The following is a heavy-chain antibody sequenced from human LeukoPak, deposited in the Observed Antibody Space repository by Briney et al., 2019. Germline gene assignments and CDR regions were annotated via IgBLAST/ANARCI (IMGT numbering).Heavy chain of an antibody. D-gene: IGHD2-2*01. CDR2: ISGSGGST. Sequence: GSLRLSCAASGFTFSSYAMSWVRQAPGKGLEWVSAISGSGGSTYYADSVKGRFTISRDNSKNTLYPQMNSLRAEDTAVYYCAKDLGYCSSTSCYNFDYWGQGTLVTVSS. J-gene: IGHJ4*02. V-gene: IGHV3-23*01. CDR3: AKDLGYCSSTSCYNFDY. CDR1: GFTFSSYA.